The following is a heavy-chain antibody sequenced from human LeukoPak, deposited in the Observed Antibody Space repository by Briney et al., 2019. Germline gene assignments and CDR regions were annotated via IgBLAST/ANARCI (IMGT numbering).Heavy chain of an antibody. D-gene: IGHD5-12*01. Sequence: PSETLSLTCSVSGLSISSSSYYWGGLRQPPGKGLECIACISYSECTYYNPSLKRRVSIPADTSKHQFSLKLSAVTAADTAVYYCASLYESGYERFNYYYYYMDVWGKGTTVTVS. V-gene: IGHV4-39*07. CDR1: GLSISSSSYY. CDR2: ISYSECT. J-gene: IGHJ6*03. CDR3: ASLYESGYERFNYYYYYMDV.